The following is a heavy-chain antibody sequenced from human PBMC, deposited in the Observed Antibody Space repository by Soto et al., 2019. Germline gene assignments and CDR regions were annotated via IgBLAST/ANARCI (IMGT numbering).Heavy chain of an antibody. V-gene: IGHV4-59*08. D-gene: IGHD6-19*01. CDR2: IYYTGST. CDR3: ASHSVSSGWYYFDS. J-gene: IGHJ4*02. Sequence: SETLSLTCTVSGDSISSYYWSWIRQPPGKGLEWIGYIYYTGSTKYNPSLKSRVTISVDTSKNQFSLKLNSVTAADTAVYYCASHSVSSGWYYFDSWGQGTLVTVS. CDR1: GDSISSYY.